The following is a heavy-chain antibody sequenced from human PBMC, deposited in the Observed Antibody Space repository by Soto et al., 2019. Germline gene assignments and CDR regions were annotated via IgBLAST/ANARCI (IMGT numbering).Heavy chain of an antibody. Sequence: GESLKISCKGSGYSFTSYWISWVRQMPGKGLEWMGRIDPSDSYTNYSPSFQGHVTISADKSISTAYLQWSSLKASDTAMYYCARQYYGSGNYSGWFDPWGRGTLVTVSS. V-gene: IGHV5-10-1*01. CDR2: IDPSDSYT. J-gene: IGHJ5*02. D-gene: IGHD3-10*01. CDR3: ARQYYGSGNYSGWFDP. CDR1: GYSFTSYW.